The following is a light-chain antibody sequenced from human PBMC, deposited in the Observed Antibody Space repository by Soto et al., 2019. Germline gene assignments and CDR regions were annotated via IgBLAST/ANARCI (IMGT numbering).Light chain of an antibody. CDR2: DAV. J-gene: IGKJ4*01. CDR1: QSVSNY. V-gene: IGKV3-11*01. CDR3: QQRSDWPLT. Sequence: DIVVTQSPGALSLSPGERATLSCRASQSVSNYLAWYQQKPGQAPRLLIYDAVKRATSIPARFSGSGSGTDFTLTISSLEPEDFGVYYCQQRSDWPLTFGGGTKVEIK.